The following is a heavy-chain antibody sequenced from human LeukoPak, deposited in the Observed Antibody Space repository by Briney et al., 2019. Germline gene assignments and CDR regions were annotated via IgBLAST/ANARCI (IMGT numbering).Heavy chain of an antibody. CDR1: GFTFSSYA. D-gene: IGHD6-19*01. CDR3: AKDILAVAGRDYFDY. J-gene: IGHJ4*02. Sequence: GGSLRLSCAATGFTFSSYAMSWVRQAPGKGLEWVSAISGSGGSTYYADSVKGRFTISRDNSKNTLYLQMNSLRAEDTAVYYCAKDILAVAGRDYFDYWGQGTLVTVSS. V-gene: IGHV3-23*01. CDR2: ISGSGGST.